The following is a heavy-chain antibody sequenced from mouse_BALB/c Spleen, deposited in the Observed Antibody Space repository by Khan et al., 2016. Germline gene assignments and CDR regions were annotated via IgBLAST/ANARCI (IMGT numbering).Heavy chain of an antibody. CDR1: GYTFSSYW. CDR3: ARTDRRGYFDY. Sequence: QVPLQQSGAELMKPGASVKISCKATGYTFSSYWIEWVKQRPGHGLEWIGEILPGSGSTNYNEKFRGKATFTAATSSNTAYMQLSSLTSEDSAVHDCARTDRRGYFDYWGQGTTLTVSS. CDR2: ILPGSGST. V-gene: IGHV1-9*01. J-gene: IGHJ2*01.